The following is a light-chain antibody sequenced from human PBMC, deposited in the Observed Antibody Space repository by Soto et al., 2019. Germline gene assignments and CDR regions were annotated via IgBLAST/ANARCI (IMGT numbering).Light chain of an antibody. V-gene: IGKV1-5*03. CDR3: KQYNSYWT. CDR1: QSISSW. CDR2: KAS. J-gene: IGKJ1*01. Sequence: DIQMTQSPSTLSASVGDRVTITCRASQSISSWLAWYQQKPGKAPKLLIYKASSLESGVQSRFSGSGSGTEFTLTIRSMQPDDFATYYCKQYNSYWTFGQRXK.